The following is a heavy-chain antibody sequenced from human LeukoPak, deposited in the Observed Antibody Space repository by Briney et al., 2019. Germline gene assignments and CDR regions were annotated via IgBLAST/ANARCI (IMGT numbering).Heavy chain of an antibody. CDR2: ISWNSGSI. V-gene: IGHV3-9*01. CDR3: AKDISNYYYDSSGLFDY. J-gene: IGHJ4*02. CDR1: GGSISSWQ. Sequence: LSLTCTVSGGSISSWQWSWVRQAPGKGLEWVSGISWNSGSIGYADSVKGRFTISRDNAKNSLYLQMNSLRAEDTALYYCAKDISNYYYDSSGLFDYWGQGTLVTVSS. D-gene: IGHD3-22*01.